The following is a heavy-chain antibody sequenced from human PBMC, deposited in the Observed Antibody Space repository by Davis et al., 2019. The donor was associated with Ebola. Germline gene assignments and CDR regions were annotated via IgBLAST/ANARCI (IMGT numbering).Heavy chain of an antibody. D-gene: IGHD5-24*01. CDR2: ISGSGSTI. V-gene: IGHV3-48*03. CDR3: ARSDVEMATINSYWYFDL. CDR1: GFTFSSYA. Sequence: GESLKISCAASGFTFSSYAMSWVRQAPGKGLEWVSAISGSGSTIYYADSVKGRFTISRDNAKNSLYLQMNSLRAEDTAVYYCARSDVEMATINSYWYFDLWGRGTLVTVSS. J-gene: IGHJ2*01.